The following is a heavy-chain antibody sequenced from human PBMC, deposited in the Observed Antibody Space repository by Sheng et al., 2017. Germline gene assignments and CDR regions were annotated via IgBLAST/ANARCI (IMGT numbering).Heavy chain of an antibody. V-gene: IGHV4-34*01. D-gene: IGHD1-7*01. J-gene: IGHJ4*02. Sequence: QVQLQQWGAGLLKPSETLSLTCAVYGGSFSGYYWSWIRQPPGKGLEWIGEINHSGSTNYNPSLKSRVTISVDTSKNQFSLKLSSVTAADTAVYYCARVPKGTGTTTLFDYWGQGTLVTVSS. CDR3: ARVPKGTGTTTLFDY. CDR1: GGSFSGYY. CDR2: INHSGST.